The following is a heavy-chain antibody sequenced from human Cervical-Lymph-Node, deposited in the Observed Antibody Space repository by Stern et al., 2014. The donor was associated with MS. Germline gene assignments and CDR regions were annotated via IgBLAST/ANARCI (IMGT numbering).Heavy chain of an antibody. CDR2: IFPRDSNT. CDR3: ARSPATPSGYDRFDY. D-gene: IGHD5-12*01. CDR1: GYLFDDYW. J-gene: IGHJ4*02. Sequence: EVHLVESGAEVKKPGESLKISCEASGYLFDDYWIGWVRQMSGRGLELVAIIFPRDSNTRYSPSVQGQVTISADKSISTAYLQWSSLKASDTAMYYCARSPATPSGYDRFDYWGQGALVTVSS. V-gene: IGHV5-51*03.